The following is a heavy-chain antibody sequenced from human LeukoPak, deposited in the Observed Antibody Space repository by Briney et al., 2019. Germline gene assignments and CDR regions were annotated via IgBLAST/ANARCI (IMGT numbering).Heavy chain of an antibody. J-gene: IGHJ6*03. V-gene: IGHV4-59*01. D-gene: IGHD2-2*01. Sequence: SETLSLTCAVYGGSFSGYYWSWIRQPPGKGLEWIGYIYYSGSTNYNPSLKSRVTISVDTSKNQFSLKLSSVTAADTAVYYCASTNKDIVVVPAAPHYYYYYYMDVWGKGTTVTVSS. CDR2: IYYSGST. CDR1: GGSFSGYY. CDR3: ASTNKDIVVVPAAPHYYYYYYMDV.